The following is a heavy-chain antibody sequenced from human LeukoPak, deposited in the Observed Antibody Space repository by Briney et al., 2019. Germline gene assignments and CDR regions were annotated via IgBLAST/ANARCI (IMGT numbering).Heavy chain of an antibody. CDR1: GFTFSSYG. V-gene: IGHV3-30*02. J-gene: IGHJ6*03. CDR3: AKDATAVVGTVYMDV. Sequence: GGSLRLSSAASGFTFSSYGMHWVRPAPGKGLEWVAFIRYDGSNKYYADSVKGRFTISRDNSKNTLYLQMNSLRAEDTAVYYCAKDATAVVGTVYMDVWGKGTTVTISS. D-gene: IGHD6-13*01. CDR2: IRYDGSNK.